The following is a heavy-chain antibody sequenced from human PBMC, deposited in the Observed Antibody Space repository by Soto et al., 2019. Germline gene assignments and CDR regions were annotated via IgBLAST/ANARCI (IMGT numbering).Heavy chain of an antibody. D-gene: IGHD3-10*01. J-gene: IGHJ3*02. V-gene: IGHV1-18*01. CDR3: ATDFLLWFGELIDAFDI. CDR1: GYTFTSYG. CDR2: ISAYNGNT. Sequence: QVQLVQSGAEVKKPGASVKVSCKASGYTFTSYGISWVRQAPGQGLEWMGWISAYNGNTNYAQKLQGRVTMTTDTSTSTAYMELRSLRSDDTAVYYCATDFLLWFGELIDAFDIWGQGTMVTVSS.